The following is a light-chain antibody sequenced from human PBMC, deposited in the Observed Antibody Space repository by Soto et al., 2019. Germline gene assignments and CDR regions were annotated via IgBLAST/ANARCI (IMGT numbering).Light chain of an antibody. Sequence: EIVLTQSPGTLSLSPGKRATLSCRASQSVSSSYLGWYQQKPGQAPRLLIYGASSRATGIPDRFSGSGSGTDFTLTISRLEPEDFAVYYCQQYDSSPVTFGQGTKVEIK. CDR2: GAS. V-gene: IGKV3-20*01. CDR3: QQYDSSPVT. CDR1: QSVSSSY. J-gene: IGKJ1*01.